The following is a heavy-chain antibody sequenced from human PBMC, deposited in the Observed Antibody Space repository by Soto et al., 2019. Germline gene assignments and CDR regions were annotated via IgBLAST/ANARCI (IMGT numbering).Heavy chain of an antibody. CDR3: TRADLTVTLSVFDP. CDR1: GFIFSRYA. D-gene: IGHD4-17*01. Sequence: QVQLVESGGGVVQPGRSLRLSCAASGFIFSRYAMHWVRQAPGKGLEWVALISDDGSTKYYADSMKGRFTISRDNSKNTLYLQMNSLSAEDTAVYHCTRADLTVTLSVFDPWGQGTLVTVSS. J-gene: IGHJ5*02. CDR2: ISDDGSTK. V-gene: IGHV3-30-3*01.